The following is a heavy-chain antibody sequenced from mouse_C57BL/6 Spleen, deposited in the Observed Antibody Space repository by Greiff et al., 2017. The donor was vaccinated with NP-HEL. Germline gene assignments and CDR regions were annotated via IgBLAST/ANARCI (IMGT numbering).Heavy chain of an antibody. CDR1: GYTFTSYW. J-gene: IGHJ1*03. Sequence: QVQLQQSGAELVRPGSSVKLSCKASGYTFTSYWMHWVKQRPIQGLEWIGNIDPSDSETHYNQKFKDKATLTVDKSSSTAYMQLSSLTSEDSAVYSCARGGDHSGYFDVWGTGTTVTVSS. CDR3: ARGGDHSGYFDV. V-gene: IGHV1-52*01. D-gene: IGHD3-3*01. CDR2: IDPSDSET.